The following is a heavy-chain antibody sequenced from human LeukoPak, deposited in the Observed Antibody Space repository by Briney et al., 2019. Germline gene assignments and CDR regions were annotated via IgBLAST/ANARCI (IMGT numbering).Heavy chain of an antibody. CDR2: IYYSGST. Sequence: SETLSLTCTVSGGSISSYYWNWMRQPPGKEREWIGCIYYSGSTNYNPSLKSRVTISADTSKNHFSLKLTSVTAADTAVYYCARDNGGGTPPGGFDLWGRGTMVTVSS. J-gene: IGHJ2*01. CDR3: ARDNGGGTPPGGFDL. CDR1: GGSISSYY. V-gene: IGHV4-59*01. D-gene: IGHD2-8*02.